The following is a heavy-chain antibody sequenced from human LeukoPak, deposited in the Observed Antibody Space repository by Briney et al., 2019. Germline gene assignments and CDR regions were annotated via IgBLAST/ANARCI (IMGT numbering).Heavy chain of an antibody. CDR2: INPNSGGT. D-gene: IGHD3-22*01. CDR1: GYTFTGYY. CDR3: ARGYYDSSGYYHFDY. Sequence: ASVKVSCKASGYTFTGYYMHWVRQAPGQGLEWMGRINPNSGGTNYAQKFQGRVTMTRDTSISTAYMELSRLRSDDTAVYYCARGYYDSSGYYHFDYWGQGTLVTVSS. J-gene: IGHJ4*02. V-gene: IGHV1-2*06.